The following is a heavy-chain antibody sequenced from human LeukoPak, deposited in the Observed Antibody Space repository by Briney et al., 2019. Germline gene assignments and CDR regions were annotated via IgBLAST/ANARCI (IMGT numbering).Heavy chain of an antibody. Sequence: ASVKVSCKASGYTFTSYDINWVRQATEQGLEWMGWMNPNSGNTGYAQKFQGRVTMTRNTSISTAYMELSSLRSEDTAVYYCARNKDYYDSSGSNVWGQGTLVTVSS. V-gene: IGHV1-8*01. CDR3: ARNKDYYDSSGSNV. D-gene: IGHD3-22*01. CDR1: GYTFTSYD. CDR2: MNPNSGNT. J-gene: IGHJ4*02.